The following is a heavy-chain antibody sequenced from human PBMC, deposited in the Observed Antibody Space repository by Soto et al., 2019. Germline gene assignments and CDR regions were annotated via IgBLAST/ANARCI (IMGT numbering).Heavy chain of an antibody. Sequence: PSETLSLTCTVSGGSVTSYYWSCIRQPPGKTLEWIGTIYYSGSTNYNPSLKSRVTISVDTSKNQSSLKLGSVTAADTAVYFCARALYGSGVLDVWGQGTTVTVSS. V-gene: IGHV4-59*02. CDR1: GGSVTSYY. CDR2: IYYSGST. D-gene: IGHD3-10*01. CDR3: ARALYGSGVLDV. J-gene: IGHJ6*02.